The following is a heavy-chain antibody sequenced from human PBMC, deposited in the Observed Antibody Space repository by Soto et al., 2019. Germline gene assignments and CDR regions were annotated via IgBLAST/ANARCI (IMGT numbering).Heavy chain of an antibody. V-gene: IGHV1-69*13. CDR2: IIPIFGTA. CDR1: GGTFSSYA. D-gene: IGHD3-3*01. J-gene: IGHJ6*02. CDR3: ARGGSTIFGVVRYYYYYYGMDV. Sequence: SVKVSCKASGGTFSSYAISWVRQAPGQGLEWMGGIIPIFGTANYAQKFQGRVTITADESTSTAYMELSSLRSEDTAVYYCARGGSTIFGVVRYYYYYYGMDVWGQGTTVTVSS.